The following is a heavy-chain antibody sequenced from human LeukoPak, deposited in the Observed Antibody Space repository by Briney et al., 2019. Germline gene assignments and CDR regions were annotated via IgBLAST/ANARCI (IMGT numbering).Heavy chain of an antibody. CDR1: GFTFSSYA. D-gene: IGHD1-26*01. Sequence: PGGSLRLSCAASGFTFSSYAMSWVRQAPGKGLEWVSAISGSGGSTYYADSVKGRFTISRDNSKNTLYLQMNSLRAEDTAVYYCAKDFGYSGSYLQYYFDYWGQGTLVTVSS. J-gene: IGHJ4*02. CDR2: ISGSGGST. V-gene: IGHV3-23*01. CDR3: AKDFGYSGSYLQYYFDY.